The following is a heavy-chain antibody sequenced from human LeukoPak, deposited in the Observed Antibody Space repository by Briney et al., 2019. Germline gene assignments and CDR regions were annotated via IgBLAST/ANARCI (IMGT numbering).Heavy chain of an antibody. CDR3: ARDPRPLRTYFDY. CDR1: GFTFSDYY. J-gene: IGHJ4*02. CDR2: ISSSGSTI. D-gene: IGHD4-17*01. Sequence: GGSLRLSCAASGFTFSDYYMSWIRQAPGKGLEWVSYISSSGSTIYYADSVKGRFTISRDNAKNSLHLQMNSLRAEDTAVYYCARDPRPLRTYFDYWGQGTLVTVSS. V-gene: IGHV3-11*01.